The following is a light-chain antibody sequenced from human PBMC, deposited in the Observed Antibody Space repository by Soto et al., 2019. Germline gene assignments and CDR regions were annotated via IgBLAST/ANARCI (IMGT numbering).Light chain of an antibody. J-gene: IGLJ1*01. CDR2: EVS. Sequence: QSALTQPASVSGSPGQSITISCTGTSSDVGSYNLVSWYQQQPGKAPKLMIYEVSKRPSGVSNRFSGSKSGNTASLTISGLQAEDEADYYCCSYAGSYNYVFGTGTKVTVL. CDR1: SSDVGSYNL. V-gene: IGLV2-23*02. CDR3: CSYAGSYNYV.